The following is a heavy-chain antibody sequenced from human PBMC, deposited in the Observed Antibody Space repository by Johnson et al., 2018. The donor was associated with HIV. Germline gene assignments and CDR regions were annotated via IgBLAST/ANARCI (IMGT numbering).Heavy chain of an antibody. CDR2: ISWNSDII. D-gene: IGHD2-15*01. CDR3: ARGAALPAAFDI. V-gene: IGHV3-9*01. CDR1: RFTFDNYV. Sequence: QLVESGGGVVQPGGSLRLSCAASRFTFDNYVIHWVRQAPGKGLEWVSGISWNSDIIGYADSVKGRFTISRDNAKSSLYLQMNSLRAEDTAVYYCARGAALPAAFDIWGQGTMVTVSS. J-gene: IGHJ3*02.